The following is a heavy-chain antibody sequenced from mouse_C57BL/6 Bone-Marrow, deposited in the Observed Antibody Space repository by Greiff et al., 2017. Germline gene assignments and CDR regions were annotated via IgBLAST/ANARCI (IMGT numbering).Heavy chain of an antibody. V-gene: IGHV5-17*01. CDR1: GFTFSDYG. J-gene: IGHJ4*01. CDR3: ARSVLYAMDY. Sequence: EVMLVESGGGLVKPGGSLKLSCAASGFTFSDYGMHWVRQAPEKGLEWVAYISSGSSTIYYADTVKGRFTISRDNAKNTLFLQRTSLRSEDTAMYYCARSVLYAMDYWGQGTSVTVSS. CDR2: ISSGSSTI.